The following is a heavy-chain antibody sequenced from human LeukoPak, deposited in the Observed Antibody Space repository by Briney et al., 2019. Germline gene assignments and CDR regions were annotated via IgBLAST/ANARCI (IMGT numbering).Heavy chain of an antibody. D-gene: IGHD1-26*01. J-gene: IGHJ4*02. V-gene: IGHV3-30*18. CDR1: GFXFSTCA. Sequence: PGGSLRLSCAASGFXFSTCAISWVRQAPGKGLEWMSVISYDGSNKYYADSVKGRFTISRDNSKNTLYLQMNSLRAEDTAMYYCAKNSGSTALWGQGTLVTVSS. CDR2: ISYDGSNK. CDR3: AKNSGSTAL.